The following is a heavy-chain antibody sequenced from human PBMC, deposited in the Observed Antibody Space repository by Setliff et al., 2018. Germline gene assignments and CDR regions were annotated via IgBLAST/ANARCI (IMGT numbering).Heavy chain of an antibody. Sequence: SETLSLTCTVSGGSISSHYWSWIRQPAGKGLEWIGHIYTSGSTNYNPSLKSRVTISVDTSKNQFSLKLRSVTAADTAVYYCARVPTPATVDDYWGQGTLVTVSS. J-gene: IGHJ4*02. V-gene: IGHV4-4*07. CDR2: IYTSGST. CDR3: ARVPTPATVDDY. D-gene: IGHD4-17*01. CDR1: GGSISSHY.